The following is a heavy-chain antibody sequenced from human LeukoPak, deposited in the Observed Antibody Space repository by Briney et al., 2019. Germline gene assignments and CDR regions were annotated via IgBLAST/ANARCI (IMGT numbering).Heavy chain of an antibody. V-gene: IGHV3-30*12. CDR1: GFTFSSYG. CDR2: ISYDGSNK. Sequence: GGSLRLSCAASGFTFSSYGMHWVRQAPGKGLEWVAVISYDGSNKYYADSVKGRFTISRDNAKKSMYLQMNSLRDEDTAVYYCASDAGSGWSPWGYWGQGTLVTVSS. J-gene: IGHJ4*02. CDR3: ASDAGSGWSPWGY. D-gene: IGHD6-19*01.